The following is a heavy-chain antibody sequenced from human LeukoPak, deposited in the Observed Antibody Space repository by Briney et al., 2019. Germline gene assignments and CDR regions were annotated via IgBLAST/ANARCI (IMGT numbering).Heavy chain of an antibody. CDR3: ARQKRYCSSTSCYAPVSRVGFDP. CDR1: GDSITSGTYY. V-gene: IGHV4-39*01. CDR2: IYHSGGT. Sequence: SETLSLTCIVSGDSITSGTYYWGWIRQPPGKGLEWIGSIYHSGGTYYNPSLKSRVTISVDTSKNQFSLKLSSVTAADTAVYYCARQKRYCSSTSCYAPVSRVGFDPWGRGTLVTVSS. D-gene: IGHD2-2*01. J-gene: IGHJ5*02.